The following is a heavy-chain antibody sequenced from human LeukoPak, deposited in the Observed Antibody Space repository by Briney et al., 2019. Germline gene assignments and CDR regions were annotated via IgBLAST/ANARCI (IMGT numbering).Heavy chain of an antibody. V-gene: IGHV1-2*02. J-gene: IGHJ5*02. Sequence: ASVKVSCKASGYTFTGYYMHWVRQAPGQGLEWMGWINPNSGGTNYAQKFQGRVTMTRVTSITTAYMELRSLRSDGTAVYYCTKASLAFGTKYFDPWGQGTLVTVSS. CDR3: TKASLAFGTKYFDP. D-gene: IGHD3-10*01. CDR2: INPNSGGT. CDR1: GYTFTGYY.